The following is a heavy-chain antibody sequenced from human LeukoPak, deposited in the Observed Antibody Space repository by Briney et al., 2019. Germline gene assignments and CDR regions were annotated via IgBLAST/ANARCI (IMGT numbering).Heavy chain of an antibody. CDR3: AKSRSGWYNY. D-gene: IGHD6-19*01. CDR2: ISYDGSNK. Sequence: GGSLRLSCAASRFTFSSYGMHWVRQAPGKGLEWVAVISYDGSNKYYADSVKGRFTISRDNSKNTLYLQMNSLRAEDTAVYYCAKSRSGWYNYWGQGTLVTVSS. CDR1: RFTFSSYG. J-gene: IGHJ4*02. V-gene: IGHV3-30*18.